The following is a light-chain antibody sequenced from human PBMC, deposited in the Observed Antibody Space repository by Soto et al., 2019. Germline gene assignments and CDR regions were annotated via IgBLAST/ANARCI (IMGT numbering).Light chain of an antibody. V-gene: IGKV1-39*01. CDR1: QSISNY. Sequence: DIQMTQSPSSLSASVGDRVTITCRASQSISNYLNWYQQKPGKAPKLLIYAASSLQSGVPSRFSGSGSGTDFTLTISSLQPEDFATYYCHQSYNTPLTFGGGTKGEIK. J-gene: IGKJ4*01. CDR2: AAS. CDR3: HQSYNTPLT.